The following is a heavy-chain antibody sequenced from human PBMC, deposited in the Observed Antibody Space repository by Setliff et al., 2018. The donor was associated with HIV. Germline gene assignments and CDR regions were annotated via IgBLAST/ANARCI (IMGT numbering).Heavy chain of an antibody. V-gene: IGHV3-15*07. J-gene: IGHJ4*02. Sequence: SLKISCAASGFTFSNAWMNWVRQAPGKGLEWVARLRSKIDGGTTEYAAPVKGRFTISRDDSINTLYLQMNSLKTEDTAVYFCTAVGSLAGRRPELNWGRGTLVTVSS. CDR3: TAVGSLAGRRPELN. CDR1: GFTFSNAW. D-gene: IGHD6-6*01. CDR2: LRSKIDGGTT.